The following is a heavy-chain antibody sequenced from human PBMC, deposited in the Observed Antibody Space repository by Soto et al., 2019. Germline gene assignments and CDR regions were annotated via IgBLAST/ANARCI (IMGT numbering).Heavy chain of an antibody. V-gene: IGHV1-46*01. Sequence: ASVKVSCKASGYTFTSYYMHWVRQAPGQGLEWMGIINPSGGSTSYAQKFQGRVTMTRETSTSTVYMELSSLRSEDTAVYYCARASKSSAGPGYNWFDPWGQGTLVTVSS. D-gene: IGHD6-25*01. CDR3: ARASKSSAGPGYNWFDP. CDR1: GYTFTSYY. J-gene: IGHJ5*02. CDR2: INPSGGST.